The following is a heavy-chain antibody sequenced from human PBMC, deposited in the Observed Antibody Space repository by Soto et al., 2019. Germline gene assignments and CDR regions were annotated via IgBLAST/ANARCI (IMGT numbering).Heavy chain of an antibody. Sequence: PSETLSLTCTVSGGSIGTYYWSWIRQPPGKGLEWIGYIYYRGNTDYNPSLKSRVTISLDTPKNQFSLKLSSVTAADTAVYYCARHPAYYDILTGHYRDYWGQGTLVTVSS. J-gene: IGHJ4*02. CDR1: GGSIGTYY. V-gene: IGHV4-59*08. CDR2: IYYRGNT. CDR3: ARHPAYYDILTGHYRDY. D-gene: IGHD3-9*01.